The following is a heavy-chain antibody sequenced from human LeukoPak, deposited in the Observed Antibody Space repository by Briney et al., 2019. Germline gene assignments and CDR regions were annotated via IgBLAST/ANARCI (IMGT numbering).Heavy chain of an antibody. CDR3: ARRLRGGTGSGSLDY. CDR1: GGSISSSSYY. D-gene: IGHD3-10*01. J-gene: IGHJ4*02. Sequence: SETLSLTCTVSGGSISSSSYYWGWIRQPPGKGLEWIGGIYYSGSTYYNPSLKSRVTISVDTSKNQFSLKLSSVTAADTAVYYCARRLRGGTGSGSLDYWGQGTLVTVSS. V-gene: IGHV4-39*01. CDR2: IYYSGST.